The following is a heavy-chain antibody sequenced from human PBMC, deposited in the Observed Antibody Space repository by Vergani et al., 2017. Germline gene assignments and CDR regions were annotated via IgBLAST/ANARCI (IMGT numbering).Heavy chain of an antibody. Sequence: QVQLQQWGAGVVKPSGTLSLTFAVFGESFSSFYWSLIRQPPGKGLEWIGEINNDGHTNYNPSLESRVTVSRDTAKNQFSLNLMSVTAADTAMYYFAVRPRVNMVGGEIVTKRTFDYWSQGSLVTVSS. V-gene: IGHV4-34*02. D-gene: IGHD3-10*01. J-gene: IGHJ4*02. CDR1: GESFSSFY. CDR3: AVRPRVNMVGGEIVTKRTFDY. CDR2: INNDGHT.